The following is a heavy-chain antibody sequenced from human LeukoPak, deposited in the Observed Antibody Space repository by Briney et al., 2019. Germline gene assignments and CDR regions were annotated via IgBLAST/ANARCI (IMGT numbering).Heavy chain of an antibody. D-gene: IGHD3-10*01. Sequence: GRSLRLSCAASGFTFNNYAMSWVRQAPGKGLEWVSSISGGGGNTDYADSVKGRFTISRDNSKNTLYLQMSSLRAEDTAVYYCAKDMYYGSGSNFDYWGQGTLVTVSS. CDR1: GFTFNNYA. J-gene: IGHJ4*02. CDR2: ISGGGGNT. CDR3: AKDMYYGSGSNFDY. V-gene: IGHV3-23*01.